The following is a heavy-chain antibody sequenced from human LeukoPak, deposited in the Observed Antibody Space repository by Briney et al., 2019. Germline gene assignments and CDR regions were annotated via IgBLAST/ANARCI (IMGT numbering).Heavy chain of an antibody. J-gene: IGHJ5*02. CDR2: IYYSGST. CDR3: ARDHYYGSGRLDNWFDP. CDR1: GGSISSSSYY. V-gene: IGHV4-39*07. Sequence: TSETLSLTCTVSGGSISSSSYYWGWIRQPPGKGLEWIGSIYYSGSTYYNPSLKSRVTISVDTSKNQFSLKLSSVTAADTAVYYCARDHYYGSGRLDNWFDPWGQGTLVTVSS. D-gene: IGHD3-10*01.